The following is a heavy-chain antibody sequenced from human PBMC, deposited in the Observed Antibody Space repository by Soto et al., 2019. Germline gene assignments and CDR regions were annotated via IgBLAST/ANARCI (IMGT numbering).Heavy chain of an antibody. V-gene: IGHV1-69*02. J-gene: IGHJ1*01. CDR2: IIPILGIA. CDR3: AIPGDYGDYGAFQH. CDR1: GGTFSSYT. D-gene: IGHD4-17*01. Sequence: QVQLVQSGAEVKKPGSSVKVSCKASGGTFSSYTISWVRQAPGQGLEWMGRIIPILGIANYAQKFQGRVTITADKSTSTAYMELSSLRSEDTAVYYCAIPGDYGDYGAFQHWGQGTLVTVSS.